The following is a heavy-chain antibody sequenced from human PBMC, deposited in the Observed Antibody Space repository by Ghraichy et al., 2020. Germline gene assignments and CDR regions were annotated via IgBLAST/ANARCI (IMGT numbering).Heavy chain of an antibody. CDR2: ISDRGAT. J-gene: IGHJ4*02. D-gene: IGHD5-12*01. Sequence: SETPSLTCTVSGGSINSFYWNWVRPPPGKGLEWIGFISDRGATNYNPSLKRRVTISIDTSRSHFSLRLTSVTAADTAVYYCARGHTYSGSRDYWGQGTLVTVSS. CDR1: GGSINSFY. CDR3: ARGHTYSGSRDY. V-gene: IGHV4-59*01.